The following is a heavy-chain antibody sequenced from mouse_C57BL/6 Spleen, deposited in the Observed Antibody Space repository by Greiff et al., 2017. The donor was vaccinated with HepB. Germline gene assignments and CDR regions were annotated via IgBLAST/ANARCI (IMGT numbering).Heavy chain of an antibody. J-gene: IGHJ2*01. CDR1: GYTFTSYW. CDR2: IDPSDSYT. V-gene: IGHV1-59*01. CDR3: ARVGGGPFDY. Sequence: QVQLQQPGAELVRPGTSVKLSCKASGYTFTSYWMHWVKQRPGQGLEWIGVIDPSDSYTNYNQKFKGKATLTVDTSSSTAYMQLSSLTSEDSAVYYCARVGGGPFDYWGQGTTLTVSS.